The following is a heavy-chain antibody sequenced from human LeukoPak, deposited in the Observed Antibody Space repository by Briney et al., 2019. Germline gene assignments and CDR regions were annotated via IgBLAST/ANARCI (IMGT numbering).Heavy chain of an antibody. J-gene: IGHJ6*02. CDR3: AREGVATIGAGGYYYYGMDV. D-gene: IGHD5-12*01. V-gene: IGHV1-2*02. CDR2: INPNSGGT. CDR1: GYTFTGYY. Sequence: GASVKVSCKASGYTFTGYYMHWVRQAPGQGLEWMGWINPNSGGTNYAQKFQGRVTMTRDTSIGTAYMELSRLRSDDTAVYYCAREGVATIGAGGYYYYGMDVWGQGTTVTVSS.